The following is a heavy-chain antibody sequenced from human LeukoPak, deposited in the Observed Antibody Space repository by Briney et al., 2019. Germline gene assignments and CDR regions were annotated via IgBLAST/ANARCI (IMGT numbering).Heavy chain of an antibody. J-gene: IGHJ4*02. D-gene: IGHD1-26*01. Sequence: PGGSLRLSCAASGFTFSSYAVSWVRQAPGKGLEWVSAISGSGGSTYYADSVKGRFNISRDNAKNTAYLQMNSLRADDTAVYYCARGRNGSYDYWGQGTLVTVSS. CDR3: ARGRNGSYDY. CDR1: GFTFSSYA. CDR2: ISGSGGST. V-gene: IGHV3-23*01.